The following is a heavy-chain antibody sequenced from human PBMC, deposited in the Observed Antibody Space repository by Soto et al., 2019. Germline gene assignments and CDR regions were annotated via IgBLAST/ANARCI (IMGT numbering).Heavy chain of an antibody. CDR1: GFTFRSFA. Sequence: PGGSLGLSCAGSGFTFRSFALSWVRQAPGKGLEWVSAITEGGRNTYYADSVKGRFTISRDNSKNTLFLQMNSLRVEDTAVYYCAKDKPGTTAFDIWGRGTLVTVSS. J-gene: IGHJ3*02. D-gene: IGHD1-1*01. CDR2: ITEGGRNT. V-gene: IGHV3-23*01. CDR3: AKDKPGTTAFDI.